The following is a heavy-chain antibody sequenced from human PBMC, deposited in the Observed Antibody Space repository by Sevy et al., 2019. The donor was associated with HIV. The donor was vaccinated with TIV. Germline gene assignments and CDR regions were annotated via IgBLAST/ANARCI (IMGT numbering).Heavy chain of an antibody. Sequence: SETLSLTCAVSGYSISSGYYWGWIRQPPGKGLEWIGSIYHSGSTYYNPSLKSRVTISVDTSKNQFSLKLSSVTAADTAVYDCAQGVAAAGIDWYFDLWGRGTLVTVSS. CDR3: AQGVAAAGIDWYFDL. J-gene: IGHJ2*01. D-gene: IGHD6-13*01. CDR1: GYSISSGYY. CDR2: IYHSGST. V-gene: IGHV4-38-2*01.